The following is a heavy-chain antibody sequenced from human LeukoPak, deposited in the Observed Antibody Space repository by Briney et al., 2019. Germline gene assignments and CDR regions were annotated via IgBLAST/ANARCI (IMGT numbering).Heavy chain of an antibody. D-gene: IGHD3-10*01. V-gene: IGHV1-2*02. Sequence: ASVKVSCKASGYTFTGYYMHWVRQAPGQGLEWMGWINPNSGGANYAQKFQGRVTMTRDTSISTAYMELSRLRSDDTAVYYCAISGSYYKAGDYWGQGTLVTVSS. CDR3: AISGSYYKAGDY. CDR1: GYTFTGYY. CDR2: INPNSGGA. J-gene: IGHJ4*02.